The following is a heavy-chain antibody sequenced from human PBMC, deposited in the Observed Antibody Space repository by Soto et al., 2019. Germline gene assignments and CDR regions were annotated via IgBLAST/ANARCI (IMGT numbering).Heavy chain of an antibody. J-gene: IGHJ4*02. Sequence: EVRLLESGGALVQPGGSLRLSCAASGFTFSSYAMSWVRQAPGKGLEWVSVITGSGGSTKYADSVIGRFTISRDNSKNTLFLQMNSLRAEDAAVYYCAKARYTDSWYQFDYWGQGTLVTVSS. V-gene: IGHV3-23*01. CDR2: ITGSGGST. CDR3: AKARYTDSWYQFDY. D-gene: IGHD2-2*02. CDR1: GFTFSSYA.